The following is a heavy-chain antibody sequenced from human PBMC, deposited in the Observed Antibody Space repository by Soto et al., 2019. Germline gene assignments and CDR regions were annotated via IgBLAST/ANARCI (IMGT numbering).Heavy chain of an antibody. V-gene: IGHV3-30*18. J-gene: IGHJ4*02. Sequence: QVQLVESGGGVVQPGRSLRLSCAASGFTFSSYGMHWVRQAPGKGLEWVAVISYDGSNKYYADSVKGRFTISRDNSKNTLYLQMNSLRAEDTAVYYCAKDFKDCGGLFDYWGQGTLVTVSS. CDR3: AKDFKDCGGLFDY. CDR2: ISYDGSNK. CDR1: GFTFSSYG. D-gene: IGHD2-21*01.